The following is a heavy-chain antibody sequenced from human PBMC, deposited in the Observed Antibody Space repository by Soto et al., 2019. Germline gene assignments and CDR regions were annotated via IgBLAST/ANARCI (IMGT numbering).Heavy chain of an antibody. CDR3: AKSAWQQLLLGWFDP. CDR1: GFTFSSYA. CDR2: ISGSGGST. Sequence: PGGSLRLSCAASGFTFSSYAMSWVRQAPGKGLERVSAISGSGGSTYYADSVKGRFTISRDNSKNTLYLQMNSLRAEDTAVYYCAKSAWQQLLLGWFDPWGQGTLVTVSS. V-gene: IGHV3-23*01. J-gene: IGHJ5*02. D-gene: IGHD6-13*01.